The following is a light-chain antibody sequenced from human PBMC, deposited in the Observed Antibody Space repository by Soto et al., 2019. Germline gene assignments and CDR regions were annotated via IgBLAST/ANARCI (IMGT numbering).Light chain of an antibody. V-gene: IGKV1-9*01. Sequence: IRLTQSASSLSVSLGDSVTITCRASQGISRYLSWYQQKKGRAPKLLISAASTLQSGVPARFSGSGYGTDFNLSITSLQPEDFATYYCQQLNTYPVTFGGGTKVDIK. CDR3: QQLNTYPVT. CDR2: AAS. J-gene: IGKJ4*01. CDR1: QGISRY.